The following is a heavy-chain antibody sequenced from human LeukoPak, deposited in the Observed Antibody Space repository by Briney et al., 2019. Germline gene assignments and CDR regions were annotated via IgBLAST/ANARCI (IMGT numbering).Heavy chain of an antibody. V-gene: IGHV4-38-2*02. CDR3: ARHSSGWYYYYYYMDV. CDR2: IYYSGST. Sequence: SETLSLTCTVSGYSISSGYYWGWIRQPPGKGLEWIGSIYYSGSTYYNPSLKSRVTISVDTSKNQFSLKLSPVTAADTAVYYCARHSSGWYYYYYYMDVWGKGTTVTISS. D-gene: IGHD6-19*01. J-gene: IGHJ6*03. CDR1: GYSISSGYY.